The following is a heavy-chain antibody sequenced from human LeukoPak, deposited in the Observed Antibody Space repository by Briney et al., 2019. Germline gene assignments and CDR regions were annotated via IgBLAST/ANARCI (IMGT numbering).Heavy chain of an antibody. CDR3: AKDWRGYSSSWYYFDY. CDR1: GFTFSTYI. D-gene: IGHD6-13*01. Sequence: GGSLRLSCAASGFTFSTYIMNWVRQAPGKGLEWVSSISSSSSYIYYADSLKGRFTISRDNAKKSLYLQMNSLRAEDTALYYCAKDWRGYSSSWYYFDYWGQGTLVTVSS. CDR2: ISSSSSYI. J-gene: IGHJ4*02. V-gene: IGHV3-21*04.